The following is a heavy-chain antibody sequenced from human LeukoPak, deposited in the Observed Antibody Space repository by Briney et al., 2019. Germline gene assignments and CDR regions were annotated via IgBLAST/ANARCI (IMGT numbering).Heavy chain of an antibody. J-gene: IGHJ6*03. CDR1: GYTFTGYY. Sequence: ASVKVSCKTSGYTFTGYYMHWVRQAPGQGLEWMGWINPNSGGTNYAQKFQGRVTMTRDTSISTAYMELSRLRSDDTAVYYCARDPHRTSYGLYYMDVWGKGTTVTISS. CDR3: ARDPHRTSYGLYYMDV. V-gene: IGHV1-2*02. CDR2: INPNSGGT. D-gene: IGHD1-14*01.